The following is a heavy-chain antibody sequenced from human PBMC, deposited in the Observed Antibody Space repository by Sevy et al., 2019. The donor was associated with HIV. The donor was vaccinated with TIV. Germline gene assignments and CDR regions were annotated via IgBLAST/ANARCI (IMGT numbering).Heavy chain of an antibody. Sequence: GGSLRLSCAASGFTFDDYAMHWVRQAPGKGLEWVSGISWNSGSIGYADSVKGRFTISRDNAKNSLYLQMYSLRAEDTALYYCAKGVYYDTQNSPYYFDYWGQGTLVTVSS. CDR1: GFTFDDYA. D-gene: IGHD3-22*01. V-gene: IGHV3-9*01. CDR3: AKGVYYDTQNSPYYFDY. CDR2: ISWNSGSI. J-gene: IGHJ4*02.